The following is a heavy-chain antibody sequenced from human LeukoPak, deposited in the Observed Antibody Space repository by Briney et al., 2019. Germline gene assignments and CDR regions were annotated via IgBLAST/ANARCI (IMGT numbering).Heavy chain of an antibody. D-gene: IGHD6-13*01. J-gene: IGHJ4*02. CDR3: ARHSPKRYSSSWYSTYYFDY. Sequence: SETLSVTCTVSGDSISSSSYYWGWIRQPPGKGLEWIGSIYYSGSTYYNPSLKSRVTISVDTSKNQFSLKLSSVTAADTAVYYCARHSPKRYSSSWYSTYYFDYWGQGTLVTVSS. V-gene: IGHV4-39*01. CDR2: IYYSGST. CDR1: GDSISSSSYY.